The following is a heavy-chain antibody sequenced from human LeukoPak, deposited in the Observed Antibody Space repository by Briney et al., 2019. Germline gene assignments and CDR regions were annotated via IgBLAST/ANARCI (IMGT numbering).Heavy chain of an antibody. CDR1: GGTFSSYA. CDR3: ARALTGYCSSTSCYKLPYYYYIDV. V-gene: IGHV1-69*05. D-gene: IGHD2-2*02. Sequence: ASVKVSCKASGGTFSSYAISWVRQAPGQGLEWMGGIIPIFGTANYAQKFQGRVTITTDESTSTAYMELSSLRSEDTAVYYCARALTGYCSSTSCYKLPYYYYIDVWGKGTTVTVSS. CDR2: IIPIFGTA. J-gene: IGHJ6*03.